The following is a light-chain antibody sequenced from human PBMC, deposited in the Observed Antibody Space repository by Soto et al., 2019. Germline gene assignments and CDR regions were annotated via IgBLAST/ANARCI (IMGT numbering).Light chain of an antibody. CDR1: QSVSSN. J-gene: IGKJ2*01. CDR3: QQYNNWPPIA. Sequence: EIVMTQSPATLSVSPGERATLSCRASQSVSSNLAWYQQKPGQAPRLLIYGASTRSTGIPARFSGSGSGTEFTLTISSLQSEDCAVYYYQQYNNWPPIAFGQGTTLEIK. V-gene: IGKV3-15*01. CDR2: GAS.